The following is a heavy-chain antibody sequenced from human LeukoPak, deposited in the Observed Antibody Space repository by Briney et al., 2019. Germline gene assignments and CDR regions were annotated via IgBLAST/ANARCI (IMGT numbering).Heavy chain of an antibody. V-gene: IGHV3-21*01. D-gene: IGHD6-19*01. J-gene: IGHJ4*02. CDR1: GFTFDDFA. CDR3: ARDYSGWSRDY. Sequence: GGSLRLSCAASGFTFDDFAMHWVRQTPGKGLEWVSSISPTGSHIYYADSVKGRFTISRDNTKKSLYLQMNSLRAEDTAVYYCARDYSGWSRDYWGQGTLVTVSS. CDR2: ISPTGSHI.